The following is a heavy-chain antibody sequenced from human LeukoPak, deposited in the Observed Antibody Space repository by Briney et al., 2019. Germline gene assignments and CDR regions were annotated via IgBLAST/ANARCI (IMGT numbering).Heavy chain of an antibody. CDR2: ISGSGGST. D-gene: IGHD2-21*01. J-gene: IGHJ4*02. CDR1: GFTFSSYA. V-gene: IGHV3-23*01. Sequence: GGSLRLSCAASGFTFSSYAMSWIRQAPGKGLEWVSAISGSGGSTYYADSVKGRFTISRDNSKNTLYLQMNSLRAEGTAVYYCAKDPIVGPYYFDYWGQGTLVTVSS. CDR3: AKDPIVGPYYFDY.